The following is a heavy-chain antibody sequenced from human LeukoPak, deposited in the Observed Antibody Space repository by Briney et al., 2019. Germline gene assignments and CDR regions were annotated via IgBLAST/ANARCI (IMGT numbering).Heavy chain of an antibody. Sequence: TGGSLRLSCAASGFTFSSYRMTWVRQTPGKGLEWVSSISSSSTYIYYADSVKGRFTISRDNAKNSLYLQMNSLRAEDTAVYYCAREPTAMILWGQGTLVTVSS. CDR3: AREPTAMIL. CDR2: ISSSSTYI. V-gene: IGHV3-21*01. CDR1: GFTFSSYR. D-gene: IGHD5-18*01. J-gene: IGHJ4*02.